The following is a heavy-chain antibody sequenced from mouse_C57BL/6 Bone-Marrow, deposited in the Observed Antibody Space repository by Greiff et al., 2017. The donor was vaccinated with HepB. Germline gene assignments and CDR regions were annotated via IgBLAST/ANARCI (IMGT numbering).Heavy chain of an antibody. CDR3: ARYYYVSSWFAY. D-gene: IGHD1-1*01. V-gene: IGHV1-81*01. Sequence: QVQLQQSGAELARPGASVKLSCKASGYTFTSYGISWVKQRTGQGLEWIGEIYPRSGNTYYNEKFKGKATLTADKSSSTAYMELRSLTSEDSAVYFCARYYYVSSWFAYWGQGTLVTVSA. J-gene: IGHJ3*01. CDR1: GYTFTSYG. CDR2: IYPRSGNT.